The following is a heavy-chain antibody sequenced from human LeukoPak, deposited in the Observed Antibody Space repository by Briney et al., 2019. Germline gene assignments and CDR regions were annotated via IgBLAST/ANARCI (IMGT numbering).Heavy chain of an antibody. Sequence: PSETLSLTCTVSGGSISSYYWSWIRQPPGKGLEWIGYIYYSGSTNYNPSLKSRVTISVDTSKNQFSLKLSSVTAADTAVYYCAGVLRYFDWLPYNWFDPWGQGTLVTVSS. CDR1: GGSISSYY. D-gene: IGHD3-9*01. CDR2: IYYSGST. V-gene: IGHV4-59*01. CDR3: AGVLRYFDWLPYNWFDP. J-gene: IGHJ5*02.